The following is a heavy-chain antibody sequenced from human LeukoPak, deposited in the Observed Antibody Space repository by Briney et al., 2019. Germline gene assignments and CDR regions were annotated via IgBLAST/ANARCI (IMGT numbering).Heavy chain of an antibody. D-gene: IGHD4-23*01. CDR3: ARGQYGGNSGSGY. Sequence: HPGGSLRLSCAASGFTFSSYAMSWVRQAPGKGLEWVSAISGSGGSTYYADSVKGRFTLSRDNSKNTLYLQMNSLRAEDTAVYYCARGQYGGNSGSGYWGQGTLVTVSS. CDR2: ISGSGGST. V-gene: IGHV3-23*01. CDR1: GFTFSSYA. J-gene: IGHJ4*02.